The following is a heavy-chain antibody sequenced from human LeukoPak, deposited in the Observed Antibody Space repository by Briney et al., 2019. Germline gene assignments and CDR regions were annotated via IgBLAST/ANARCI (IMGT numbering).Heavy chain of an antibody. CDR1: GGSFSAYF. Sequence: PSETLSLTCAVYGGSFSAYFWTWIRQPPGKGLEWNGEINHSGSTNYNPSLKSRVTISVDTSKNQFSLKLSSVTAADTAVYYCARNYYDSSGYLPDWGQGTLVTVSS. J-gene: IGHJ4*02. CDR2: INHSGST. CDR3: ARNYYDSSGYLPD. D-gene: IGHD3-22*01. V-gene: IGHV4-34*01.